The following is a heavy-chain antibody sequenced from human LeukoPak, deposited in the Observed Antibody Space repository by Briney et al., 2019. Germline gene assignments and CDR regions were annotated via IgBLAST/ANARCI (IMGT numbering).Heavy chain of an antibody. Sequence: AGGSLRLSCAASGFTFSSYEMNWVRQAPGKGLEWVSYICSSGSTIYYADPVKGRFTIYRKNSKKTLYLQMNSLRAEDTAVYYCAKDREWLGYFDYWGQGTLVTVSS. CDR3: AKDREWLGYFDY. D-gene: IGHD6-19*01. CDR1: GFTFSSYE. V-gene: IGHV3-48*03. J-gene: IGHJ4*02. CDR2: ICSSGSTI.